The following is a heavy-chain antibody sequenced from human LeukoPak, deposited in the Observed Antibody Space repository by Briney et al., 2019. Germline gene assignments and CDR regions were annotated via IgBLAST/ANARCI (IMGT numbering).Heavy chain of an antibody. CDR3: VRGAGTTRYYYYGMDV. CDR2: INHSGST. D-gene: IGHD1-7*01. J-gene: IGHJ6*02. V-gene: IGHV4-34*01. CDR1: GGSFSGYY. Sequence: SETLSLTCAVYGGSFSGYYWSWIRQPPGKGLEWIGEINHSGSTNYNPSLKSRVTISVDTSKTQFSPKLSSVTAADTAVYYCVRGAGTTRYYYYGMDVWGQGTTVTVSS.